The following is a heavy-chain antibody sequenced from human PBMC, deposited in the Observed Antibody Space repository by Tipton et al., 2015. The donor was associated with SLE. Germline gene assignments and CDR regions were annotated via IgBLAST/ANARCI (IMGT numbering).Heavy chain of an antibody. CDR2: ISSNGGST. CDR3: VKMGAAGWIAAAPFDY. Sequence: SLRLSCSASGFTFSSYAMHWVRQAPGKGLEYVSAISSNGGSTYYADSVKGRFTISRDNSKNTLYLQMSSLRAEDTAVYYCVKMGAAGWIAAAPFDYWGQGTLVTVSS. D-gene: IGHD6-13*01. CDR1: GFTFSSYA. V-gene: IGHV3-64D*06. J-gene: IGHJ4*02.